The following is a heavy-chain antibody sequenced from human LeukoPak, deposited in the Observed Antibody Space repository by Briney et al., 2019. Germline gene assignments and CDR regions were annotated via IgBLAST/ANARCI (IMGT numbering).Heavy chain of an antibody. CDR1: GFTFSNFA. CDR3: AREVSVVRGVN. J-gene: IGHJ4*02. Sequence: GGSLRLSCAASGFTFSNFAMTWVRQAPGKGLEWVSSIVGSSSTYYADSLKGRFTISRDNAKNSLYLQMNSLRAEDTAVYYCAREVSVVRGVNWGQGTLVTVSS. V-gene: IGHV3-21*01. CDR2: IVGSSST. D-gene: IGHD3-10*01.